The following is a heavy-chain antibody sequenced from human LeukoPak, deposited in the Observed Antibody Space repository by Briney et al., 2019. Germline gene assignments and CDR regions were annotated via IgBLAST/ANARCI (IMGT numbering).Heavy chain of an antibody. CDR2: IYYSGST. CDR3: ARTVDWIVSGTIPG. V-gene: IGHV4-59*08. J-gene: IGHJ4*02. Sequence: SETLSLTCTVSGGSISSYYWSWIRQPPGKGLEWIGYIYYSGSTNYNPSLKSRVTISVDTSKNQFSLKLSSVTAADTAVYYCARTVDWIVSGTIPGGGQGTLVTVSS. CDR1: GGSISSYY. D-gene: IGHD1-20*01.